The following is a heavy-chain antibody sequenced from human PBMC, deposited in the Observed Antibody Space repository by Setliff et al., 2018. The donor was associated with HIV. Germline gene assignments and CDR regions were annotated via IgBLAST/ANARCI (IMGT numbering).Heavy chain of an antibody. V-gene: IGHV4-39*07. CDR1: GGSISSSNYY. CDR3: AGHPVTSGWLSLNWFDP. Sequence: SETLSLTCAVSGGSISSSNYYWVWIRQPPGQELEWIGSFYYSGSTYYNLSLKSRVTISLDTSKNQFSLKLSSVTAADTAVYFCAGHPVTSGWLSLNWFDPWGQGILVTVSS. J-gene: IGHJ5*01. CDR2: FYYSGST. D-gene: IGHD6-19*01.